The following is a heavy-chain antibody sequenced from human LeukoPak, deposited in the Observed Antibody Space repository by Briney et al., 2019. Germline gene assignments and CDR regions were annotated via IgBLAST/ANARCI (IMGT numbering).Heavy chain of an antibody. CDR1: GGSISSNSYY. J-gene: IGHJ6*03. CDR3: ARGVGPYYYYMDV. Sequence: SETLSLTCAVSGGSISSNSYYWGWIRQPPGKGLEWIGSIYYSGSTYYNPSLKSRVTISVDTSKNQFSLKLSSVTAADTAAYYCARGVGPYYYYMDVWGKGTTVTISS. CDR2: IYYSGST. V-gene: IGHV4-39*07.